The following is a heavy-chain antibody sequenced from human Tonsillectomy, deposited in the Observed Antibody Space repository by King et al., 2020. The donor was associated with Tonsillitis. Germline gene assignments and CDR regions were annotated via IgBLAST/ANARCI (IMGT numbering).Heavy chain of an antibody. J-gene: IGHJ4*02. D-gene: IGHD3-22*01. CDR3: ATDSLEKSFDY. V-gene: IGHV5-51*03. CDR2: IYPGDSET. CDR1: GHSFTNYW. Sequence: VQLVESGAEVKMPGESLKISCKGSGHSFTNYWIGWVRQMPGKGLEWVGMIYPGDSETIYSPPLQGKVTISVDKSINTAYLQLSSLKASDTAMYYCATDSLEKSFDYWGQGTLVTVSS.